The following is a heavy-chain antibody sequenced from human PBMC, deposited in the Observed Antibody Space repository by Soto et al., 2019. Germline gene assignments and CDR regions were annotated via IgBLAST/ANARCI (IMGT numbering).Heavy chain of an antibody. J-gene: IGHJ4*02. CDR3: ARGGSYYLDY. CDR1: GYTFSDHY. CDR2: ISDSSTFT. V-gene: IGHV3-11*06. D-gene: IGHD1-26*01. Sequence: QVQLVESGGGSVKPGGSLRLSCAASGYTFSDHYMSWIRQAPGKGLEWVSHISDSSTFTNYADSVKGRFTISRDNAKNSVYLQMNSLRAEDTAVYYCARGGSYYLDYWGQGTLVTVSS.